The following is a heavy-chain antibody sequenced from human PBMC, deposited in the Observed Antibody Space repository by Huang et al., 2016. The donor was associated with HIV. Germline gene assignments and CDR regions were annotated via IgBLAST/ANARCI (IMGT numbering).Heavy chain of an antibody. CDR3: ARGQGGYYYYYMDV. J-gene: IGHJ6*03. V-gene: IGHV4-34*01. CDR2: INHSEST. Sequence: QVQLQQWGAGLLRPSETLSLTCAVYGGSFSGYYGTWIRQPPGKGLEGIGEINHSESTNYNPSLKSRVTISVDTSRNQFSLTLTSVTAADTAVYYCARGQGGYYYYYMDVWGKGTTVTVSS. CDR1: GGSFSGYY.